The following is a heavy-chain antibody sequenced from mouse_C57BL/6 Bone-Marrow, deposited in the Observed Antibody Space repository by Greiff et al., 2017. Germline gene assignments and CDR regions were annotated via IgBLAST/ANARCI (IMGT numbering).Heavy chain of an antibody. J-gene: IGHJ2*01. CDR3: TTAVHYFDY. V-gene: IGHV14-4*01. CDR2: IDPANGDT. Sequence: VQLQQSGAELVRPGASVKLSCTASGFNIKDDYMHWVKQRPEQGLEWIGWIDPANGDTEYASKFQGKATITADTSSNTAYLQLSSLTSEDTAVYYCTTAVHYFDYWGQGTTLTVSA. CDR1: GFNIKDDY. D-gene: IGHD1-1*01.